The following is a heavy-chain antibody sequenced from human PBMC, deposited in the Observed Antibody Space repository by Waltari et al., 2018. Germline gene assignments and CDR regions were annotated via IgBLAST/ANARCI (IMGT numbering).Heavy chain of an antibody. CDR3: ARGPLRYFDWLSTRWGWFDP. CDR1: GGSFSGYY. D-gene: IGHD3-9*01. J-gene: IGHJ5*02. CDR2: INHSGRP. V-gene: IGHV4-34*01. Sequence: QVQLQQWGAGLLKPSETLSLTCAVYGGSFSGYYWSWIRQPPGKGLEWIGEINHSGRPNDNPSLKSRVTISVDTSKNQFSLKLSSVTAADTAVYYCARGPLRYFDWLSTRWGWFDPWGQGTLVTVSS.